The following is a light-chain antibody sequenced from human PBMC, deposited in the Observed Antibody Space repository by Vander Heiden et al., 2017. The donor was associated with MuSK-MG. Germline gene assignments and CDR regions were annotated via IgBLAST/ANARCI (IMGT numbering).Light chain of an antibody. CDR1: QSISSY. J-gene: IGKJ2*01. CDR3: QQSYSTPPST. V-gene: IGKV1-39*01. Sequence: DIQMTQSPSSLSASVGDRVTITCRASQSISSYVNWYQQKPGKAPKLLIYAASSLQSGVPSRFSGSGSGTVFTLTISSLQPEDFATYYCQQSYSTPPSTFGQGTKLEIK. CDR2: AAS.